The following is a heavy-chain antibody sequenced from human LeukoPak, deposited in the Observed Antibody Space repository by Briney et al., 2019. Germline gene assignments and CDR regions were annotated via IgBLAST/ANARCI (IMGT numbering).Heavy chain of an antibody. D-gene: IGHD3-3*01. Sequence: PSETLSLTCTVSGGSISSGDYYWSWIRQPPGKGLEWIGYIYYSGSTYYNPSLKSRVTISVDTSKNQFSLKLSSVTAADTAVYYCAGFKFLEWLGSAFDIWGQGTMVTVSS. CDR3: AGFKFLEWLGSAFDI. CDR2: IYYSGST. V-gene: IGHV4-30-4*08. J-gene: IGHJ3*02. CDR1: GGSISSGDYY.